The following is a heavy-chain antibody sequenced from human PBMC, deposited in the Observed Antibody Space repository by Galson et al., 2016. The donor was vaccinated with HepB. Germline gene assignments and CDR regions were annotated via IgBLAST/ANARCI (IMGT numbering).Heavy chain of an antibody. V-gene: IGHV3-11*01. J-gene: IGHJ4*02. Sequence: SLRLSCAASGFTFSDYYIRWIRQTPGKGLEWVSHITNSGTATYYADSVKGRFTISRDISKNTLYLQMNSLRADDTALYYCARRGINWGFFDYWGQGTLVTVSS. CDR3: ARRGINWGFFDY. D-gene: IGHD7-27*01. CDR1: GFTFSDYY. CDR2: ITNSGTAT.